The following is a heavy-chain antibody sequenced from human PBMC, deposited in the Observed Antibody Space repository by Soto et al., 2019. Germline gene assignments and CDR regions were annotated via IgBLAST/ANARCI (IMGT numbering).Heavy chain of an antibody. J-gene: IGHJ3*02. V-gene: IGHV4-31*03. Sequence: QVQLQESGPGQVKPSQTLSLTCTVSGGSISSGYYWSWIRQHPGKGLEWIGYIYYSGSTYYNPSLKRRVTISVDTSKNQFSLRLSSVTAADTAVYYCARETDAFDIWGQGTMVTVSS. CDR3: ARETDAFDI. CDR1: GGSISSGYY. CDR2: IYYSGST.